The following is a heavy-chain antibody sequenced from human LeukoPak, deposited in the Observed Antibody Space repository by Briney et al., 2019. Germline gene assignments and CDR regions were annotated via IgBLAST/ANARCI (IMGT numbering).Heavy chain of an antibody. CDR1: GGTFSSYA. Sequence: GASVTVSCTASGGTFSSYAISWVRQAPGQGLEWMGGIIPIFGTANYAQKFQGRVTITADESTSTAYMELSSLRSEDTAVYYCARGQLERRGWFDPWGQGTLVTVSS. CDR2: IIPIFGTA. J-gene: IGHJ5*02. V-gene: IGHV1-69*13. D-gene: IGHD1-1*01. CDR3: ARGQLERRGWFDP.